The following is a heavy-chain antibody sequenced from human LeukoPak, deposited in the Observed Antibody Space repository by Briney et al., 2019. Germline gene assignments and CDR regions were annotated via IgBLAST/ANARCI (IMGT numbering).Heavy chain of an antibody. J-gene: IGHJ6*03. V-gene: IGHV4-39*07. CDR3: ARLVYDCWSGYPQGYMDV. D-gene: IGHD3-3*01. Sequence: SETLSLTCTVSGGSISSSSYYWGWIRQPPGKGLEWIGSIYYSGSTYYNPSLKSRVTISVDTSKNQFSLKLSSVTAADTAVYYCARLVYDCWSGYPQGYMDVWGKGTTVTVSS. CDR2: IYYSGST. CDR1: GGSISSSSYY.